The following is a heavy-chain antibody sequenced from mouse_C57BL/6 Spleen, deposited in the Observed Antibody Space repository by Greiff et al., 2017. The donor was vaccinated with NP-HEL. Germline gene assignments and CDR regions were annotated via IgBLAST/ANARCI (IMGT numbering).Heavy chain of an antibody. J-gene: IGHJ2*01. CDR2: ISTYYGDA. CDR1: GYTFTDYA. Sequence: QVHVKQSGPELVRPGVSVKISCKGSGYTFTDYAMHWVKQSHAKSLEWIGVISTYYGDASYNQKFKDKATMTVDKYSSTAYMELARLTSEDSAVYYCARFEGVDYWGQGTTLTVSS. CDR3: ARFEGVDY. V-gene: IGHV1-67*01.